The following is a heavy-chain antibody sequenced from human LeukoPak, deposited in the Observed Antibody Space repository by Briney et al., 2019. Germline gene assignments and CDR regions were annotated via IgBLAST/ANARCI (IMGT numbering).Heavy chain of an antibody. CDR3: VRGVGGEYFYFDR. CDR2: IYHSGAA. CDR1: GDSISSDGHS. J-gene: IGHJ4*02. D-gene: IGHD1-26*01. V-gene: IGHV4-30-4*07. Sequence: SETLSLTCGVSGDSISSDGHSWSWIRQPPGKGLEWVGYIYHSGAACHNPSLKSRLALSVDTSNNQFSLRLRSVTAADTAVYYCVRGVGGEYFYFDRWGQGALVTVSA.